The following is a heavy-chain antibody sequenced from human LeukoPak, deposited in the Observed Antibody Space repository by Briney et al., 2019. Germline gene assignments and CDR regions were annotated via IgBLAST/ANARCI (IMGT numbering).Heavy chain of an antibody. J-gene: IGHJ4*02. V-gene: IGHV3-21*04. D-gene: IGHD6-13*01. CDR1: GFTFISYA. Sequence: GGSLRLSCAASGFTFISYAIHWVRQAPGKGLEWVSSISSSSSYIYYADSVKGRFTISRDNAKNSLYLQMNSLRAEDTAVYYCARDGTAVGINYDYWGQGTLVTVSS. CDR2: ISSSSSYI. CDR3: ARDGTAVGINYDY.